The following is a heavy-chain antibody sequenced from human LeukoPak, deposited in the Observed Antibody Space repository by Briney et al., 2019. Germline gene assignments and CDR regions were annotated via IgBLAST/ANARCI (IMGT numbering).Heavy chain of an antibody. D-gene: IGHD3-10*01. V-gene: IGHV3-23*01. J-gene: IGHJ4*02. CDR2: LSGSGITT. CDR3: AKCYYGSGRPFDY. Sequence: GGSLRLSCAASGFTFSNSAMSWVRQAPGKGLEWVSTLSGSGITTYYADSVKGRFTISRDNSKNTLYLQMNSLRAEDTAVYYCAKCYYGSGRPFDYWGQGTLVTVSS. CDR1: GFTFSNSA.